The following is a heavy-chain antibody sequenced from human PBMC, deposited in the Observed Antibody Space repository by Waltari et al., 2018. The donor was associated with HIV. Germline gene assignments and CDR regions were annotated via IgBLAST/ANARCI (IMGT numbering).Heavy chain of an antibody. Sequence: QVHLVQAGAALRKPGASVTVSCKASGYTFTNYGITRVRQAPGQGLEWMAWISGYNGDTKYAQKVRGRVTMTTDTSTSTAYLEMGSLRFDDTAVYYCARDHYYGSSGYYSDYWGQGTLVTGSS. CDR1: GYTFTNYG. CDR3: ARDHYYGSSGYYSDY. V-gene: IGHV1-18*01. J-gene: IGHJ4*02. CDR2: ISGYNGDT. D-gene: IGHD3-22*01.